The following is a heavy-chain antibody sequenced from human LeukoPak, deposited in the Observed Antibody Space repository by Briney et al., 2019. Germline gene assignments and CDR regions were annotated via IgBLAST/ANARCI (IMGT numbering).Heavy chain of an antibody. Sequence: GGSLRLSCAASGFIFSSYSVHWVRQAPGKGLEWVAVVSSDGSKKFYADSVKGRFSISRDNSKNTLYLQMNSLRTEDTAVYYCARASTLRTGDAHWGQGTLVTVSS. CDR3: ARASTLRTGDAH. D-gene: IGHD7-27*01. CDR2: VSSDGSKK. V-gene: IGHV3-30-3*01. CDR1: GFIFSSYS. J-gene: IGHJ4*02.